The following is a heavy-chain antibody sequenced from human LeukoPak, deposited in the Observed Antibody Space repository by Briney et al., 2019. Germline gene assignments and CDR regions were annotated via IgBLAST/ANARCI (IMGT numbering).Heavy chain of an antibody. V-gene: IGHV3-53*01. CDR1: GLTVSSNY. J-gene: IGHJ5*02. Sequence: PGGSLPVSRAASGLTVSSNYMIWVRQAPGKGLEWVSVIYSGGSTYYSDSVKGRFTISRDNSKNTLYLQMNSLRVEDTAVYYCARSITMVRGVNNWFDPWGQRPGLPVSS. D-gene: IGHD3-10*01. CDR2: IYSGGST. CDR3: ARSITMVRGVNNWFDP.